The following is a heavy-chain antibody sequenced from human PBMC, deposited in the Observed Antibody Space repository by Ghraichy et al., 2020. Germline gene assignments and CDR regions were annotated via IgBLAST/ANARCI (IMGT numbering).Heavy chain of an antibody. J-gene: IGHJ4*02. CDR2: INHSGST. CDR3: ARQPITMVRGVIIDY. CDR1: GGSFSGYY. V-gene: IGHV4-34*01. Sequence: SETLSLTCAVYGGSFSGYYWSWIRQPPGKGLEWIGEINHSGSTNYNPSLKSRVTISVDTSKNQFSLKLSSVTAADTAVYYCARQPITMVRGVIIDYWGQGTLVTVSS. D-gene: IGHD3-10*01.